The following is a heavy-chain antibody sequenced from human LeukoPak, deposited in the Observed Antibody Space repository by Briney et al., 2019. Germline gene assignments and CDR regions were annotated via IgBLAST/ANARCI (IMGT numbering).Heavy chain of an antibody. CDR3: ARRRYSYGFDY. Sequence: PSETLSLTCAVYGGSFSGYYWSWIRQPPGKGLEWIGEINHSGSTNYNPSLKSRVTISVDTSKNQFSLKLSSVTAADTAVYYCARRRYSYGFDYWGQGTLVTVSS. D-gene: IGHD5-18*01. J-gene: IGHJ4*02. CDR1: GGSFSGYY. CDR2: INHSGST. V-gene: IGHV4-34*01.